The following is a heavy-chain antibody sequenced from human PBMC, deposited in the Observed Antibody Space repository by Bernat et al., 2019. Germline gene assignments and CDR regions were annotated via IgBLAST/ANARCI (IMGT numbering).Heavy chain of an antibody. V-gene: IGHV4-39*01. CDR1: GGSISSSRYC. J-gene: IGHJ2*01. D-gene: IGHD4-23*01. Sequence: QLQLQESGPGLVKPSETLSLTCTVSGGSISSSRYCWGWIRQPPGKGLEWIGSIYYSGSSYYNPSLKSRLTISVDTSKNQFSLKLSSVTAADTAVYYCARPPGWDYGGYLWYFDLGGRGTLVTVSS. CDR3: ARPPGWDYGGYLWYFDL. CDR2: IYYSGSS.